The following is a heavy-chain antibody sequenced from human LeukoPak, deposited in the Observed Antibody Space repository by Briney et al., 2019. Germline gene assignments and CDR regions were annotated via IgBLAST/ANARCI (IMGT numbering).Heavy chain of an antibody. V-gene: IGHV4-34*01. D-gene: IGHD3-10*01. CDR1: GGSFSGYY. Sequence: SETLSLTCAVYGGSFSGYYWSWIRQPPGKGLEWIGEMNHSGSTNYNPSLKGRVTISVDTSKNQFSLKLSSVTAADTAVYYCARVSRLGSYNWFDPWGQGTLVTVSS. CDR2: MNHSGST. J-gene: IGHJ5*02. CDR3: ARVSRLGSYNWFDP.